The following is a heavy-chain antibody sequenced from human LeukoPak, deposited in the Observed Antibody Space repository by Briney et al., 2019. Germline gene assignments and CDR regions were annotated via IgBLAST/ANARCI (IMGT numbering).Heavy chain of an antibody. CDR3: ARDPRTGSPDYFDY. CDR1: GFTFNNYP. Sequence: GGSLRLSCATSGFTFNNYPMHWVRQAPPPPPPRPPVIGYDGRFKFHSDSVKGRFTISRDDSKNTLYLQMNSLRPEDTAVYYCARDPRTGSPDYFDYWGQGTLVTVST. V-gene: IGHV3-30*01. D-gene: IGHD3-10*01. CDR2: IGYDGRFK. J-gene: IGHJ4*02.